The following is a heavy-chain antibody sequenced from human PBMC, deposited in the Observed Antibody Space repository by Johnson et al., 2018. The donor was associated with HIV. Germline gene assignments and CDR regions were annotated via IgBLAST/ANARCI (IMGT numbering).Heavy chain of an antibody. CDR1: GFTFDDYG. CDR3: AIGPWAFDI. CDR2: LNWNGGNT. J-gene: IGHJ3*02. Sequence: MMLVESGGSVIRPGGSLRLSCAASGFTFDDYGMSWVRQAPKKGLEWVSGLNWNGGNTFYADAVKGRFTISRDNAKNSLYLQMNSLRAGDTAVYYCAIGPWAFDIWGQGTMVTVSS. V-gene: IGHV3-20*04.